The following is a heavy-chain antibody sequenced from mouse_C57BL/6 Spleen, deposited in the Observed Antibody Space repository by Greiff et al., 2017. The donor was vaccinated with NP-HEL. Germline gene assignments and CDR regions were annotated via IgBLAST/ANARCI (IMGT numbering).Heavy chain of an antibody. CDR3: ARPYYSNYWFAY. V-gene: IGHV5-17*01. CDR1: GFTFSDYG. Sequence: EVQRVESGGGLVKPGGSLKLSCAASGFTFSDYGMHWVRQAPEKGLEWVAYISSGSSTIYYADTVKGRFPISRDNAKNTLFLQMTSLRSEDTAMDYCARPYYSNYWFAYWGQGTLVTVSA. CDR2: ISSGSSTI. D-gene: IGHD2-5*01. J-gene: IGHJ3*01.